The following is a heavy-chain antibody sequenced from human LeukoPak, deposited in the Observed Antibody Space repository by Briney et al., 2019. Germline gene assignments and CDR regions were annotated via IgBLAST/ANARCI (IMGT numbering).Heavy chain of an antibody. CDR1: GFTFSDYY. CDR2: ISSSGSTI. CDR3: AKDIGYSGYDAFDI. D-gene: IGHD5-12*01. V-gene: IGHV3-11*01. J-gene: IGHJ3*02. Sequence: GGSLRLSCAASGFTFSDYYMSWIRQAPGKGLEWVSYISSSGSTIYYADSVKGRFTISRDNAKNSLYLQMNSLRVEDTALYYCAKDIGYSGYDAFDIWGQGTMVTVSS.